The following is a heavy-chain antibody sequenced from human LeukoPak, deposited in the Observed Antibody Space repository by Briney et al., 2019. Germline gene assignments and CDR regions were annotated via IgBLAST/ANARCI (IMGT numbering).Heavy chain of an antibody. CDR1: GGTFSSYA. Sequence: SVKVSCKASGGTFSSYAISWVRQAPGQGLEWMGGIIPIFGTANYAQKFQGRVTITADKSTSTAYMELSSLRSEDTAVYYCTRGNYDILTGYYRLRAFDYWGQGTLVTVSS. D-gene: IGHD3-9*01. CDR3: TRGNYDILTGYYRLRAFDY. CDR2: IIPIFGTA. J-gene: IGHJ4*02. V-gene: IGHV1-69*06.